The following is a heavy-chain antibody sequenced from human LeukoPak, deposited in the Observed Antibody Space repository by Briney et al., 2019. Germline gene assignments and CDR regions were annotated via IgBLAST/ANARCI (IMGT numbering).Heavy chain of an antibody. V-gene: IGHV4-59*08. CDR1: GGSISSYY. CDR2: IYYSGST. J-gene: IGHJ4*02. CDR3: AICYDSSGYYDY. Sequence: SETLSLTCTVSGGSISSYYWSWIRQPPGKGLEWIGYIYYSGSTNYNPFLKSRVTISVDTSKNQFSLKLSSVTAADTAVYYCAICYDSSGYYDYWGQGTLVTVSS. D-gene: IGHD3-22*01.